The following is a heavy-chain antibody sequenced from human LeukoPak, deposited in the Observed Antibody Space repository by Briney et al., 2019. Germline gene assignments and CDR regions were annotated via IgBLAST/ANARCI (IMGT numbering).Heavy chain of an antibody. CDR2: ISAYNGNT. D-gene: IGHD2-2*01. Sequence: GASVKVSCKASGYTFTSYYMHWVRQAPGQGLEWMGWISAYNGNTNYAQKLQGRVTMTTDTSTSTAYMELRSLRSDDTAVYYCARDVIGGYQLPLDYWGQGTLVTVSS. V-gene: IGHV1-18*04. CDR3: ARDVIGGYQLPLDY. J-gene: IGHJ4*02. CDR1: GYTFTSYY.